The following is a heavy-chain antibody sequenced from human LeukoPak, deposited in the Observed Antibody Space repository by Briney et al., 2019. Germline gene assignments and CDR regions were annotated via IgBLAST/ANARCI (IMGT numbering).Heavy chain of an antibody. D-gene: IGHD3-10*01. CDR1: GYTFTDDG. V-gene: IGHV1-18*01. CDR2: ISPYNGNT. J-gene: IGHJ6*02. CDR3: ARIQVNWYGEVTPLSPPSYGMDV. Sequence: ASVKVSCKASGYTFTDDGISWVRQAPGQGLEWMGWISPYNGNTKYADKVLGRVTMSTDISTTTAYMELRGLRSDDTAVYYCARIQVNWYGEVTPLSPPSYGMDVWGQGTTVIVSS.